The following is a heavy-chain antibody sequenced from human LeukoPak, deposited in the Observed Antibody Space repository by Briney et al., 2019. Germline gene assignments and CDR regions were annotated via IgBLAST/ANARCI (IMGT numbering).Heavy chain of an antibody. CDR3: AREGNYYGSGSYFNY. CDR1: GFTFSSNW. CDR2: IKQEGSEK. V-gene: IGHV3-7*01. J-gene: IGHJ4*02. Sequence: GGSLRLSCAASGFTFSSNWMSWVRQAPGKGREWVANIKQEGSEKYHVDSVTGRLTISRDNAKNSLYLQMNSLRAEDTAVEYCAREGNYYGSGSYFNYWGQGTLVTVSS. D-gene: IGHD3-10*01.